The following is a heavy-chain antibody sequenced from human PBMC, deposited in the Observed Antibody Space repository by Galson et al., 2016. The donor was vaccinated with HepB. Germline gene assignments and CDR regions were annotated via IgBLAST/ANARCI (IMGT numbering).Heavy chain of an antibody. Sequence: SLRLSCAASGFKFDDYGMSWVRQIPGKGLEWVSGINWKGGSTGYADSVKGRFTISRDNAETSLYLEMSSLRAEDTALYYWAVERYGGCVTCNVYYLGSWGQGTLLTVSS. CDR2: INWKGGST. J-gene: IGHJ4*02. V-gene: IGHV3-20*04. CDR3: AVERYGGCVTCNVYYLGS. CDR1: GFKFDDYG. D-gene: IGHD2-21*01.